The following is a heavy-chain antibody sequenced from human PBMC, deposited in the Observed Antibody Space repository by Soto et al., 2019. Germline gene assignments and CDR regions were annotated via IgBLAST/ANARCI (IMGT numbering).Heavy chain of an antibody. D-gene: IGHD6-19*01. V-gene: IGHV4-59*01. CDR2: IYYTGST. J-gene: IGHJ4*02. CDR1: GGSISSYY. CDR3: ARERSSGWAAGGLYDY. Sequence: QVQLQESGPGLVKPSETLSLTCTVSGGSISSYYWSWIRQPPGKGLEWIGYIYYTGSTDYNPSLKCRVTISVDTSKNQFSLKLTSVTAADTAVYYCARERSSGWAAGGLYDYWGQGTLVTVSS.